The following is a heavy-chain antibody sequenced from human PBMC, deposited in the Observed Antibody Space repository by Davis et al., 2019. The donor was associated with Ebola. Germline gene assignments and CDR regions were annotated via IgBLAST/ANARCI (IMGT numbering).Heavy chain of an antibody. CDR2: ISISSAFI. J-gene: IGHJ6*02. CDR1: GFTFSSYT. Sequence: GGSLRLSCAASGFTFSSYTMTWVRQAPEKGLEWVSSISISSAFIYYADSVKGRFTISRDNAENSLFLQMSSLRAEDTAVYYCASGDGRGRSYDMDVWGQGTTVTVS. V-gene: IGHV3-21*04. D-gene: IGHD3/OR15-3a*01. CDR3: ASGDGRGRSYDMDV.